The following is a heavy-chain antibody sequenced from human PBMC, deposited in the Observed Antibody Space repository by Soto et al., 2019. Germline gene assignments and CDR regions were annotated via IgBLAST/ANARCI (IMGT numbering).Heavy chain of an antibody. D-gene: IGHD6-13*01. CDR1: GYTFTSYA. V-gene: IGHV1-3*01. J-gene: IGHJ6*02. CDR3: AREGRGSSWFIGYYYYGMDV. CDR2: INAGNGNT. Sequence: GASVKVSCKASGYTFTSYAMHWVRPAPGQKLESMGWINAGNGNTKYSQKFQGRVTITRDTSASTAYMELSSLRSEDTAVYYCAREGRGSSWFIGYYYYGMDVWGQGTTVTVSS.